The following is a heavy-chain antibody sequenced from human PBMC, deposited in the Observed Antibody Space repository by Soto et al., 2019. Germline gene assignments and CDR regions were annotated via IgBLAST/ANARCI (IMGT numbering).Heavy chain of an antibody. CDR3: AFARGGRGYSGYDPHYYYYYGMDV. Sequence: SVKFSCKASGGTFSSYAISWVRQAPGQGLEWMGGIIPIFGTANYAQKFQGRVTITADESTSTAYMELSSLRSEDTAVYYCAFARGGRGYSGYDPHYYYYYGMDVWGQGTTVTVSS. D-gene: IGHD5-12*01. J-gene: IGHJ6*02. CDR1: GGTFSSYA. V-gene: IGHV1-69*13. CDR2: IIPIFGTA.